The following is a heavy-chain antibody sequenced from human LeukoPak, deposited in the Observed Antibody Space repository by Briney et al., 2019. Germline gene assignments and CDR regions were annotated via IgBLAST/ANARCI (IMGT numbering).Heavy chain of an antibody. J-gene: IGHJ4*02. CDR2: ISSSSSYI. CDR1: GFTFSSYS. V-gene: IGHV3-21*01. D-gene: IGHD5-12*01. Sequence: PGGSLRLSCAASGFTFSSYSMNWVRQAPGKGLGWVSSISSSSSYIYYADSVKGRFTISRDNAKNSLYLQMNSLRAEDTAVYYCARDLGSGRTYYFDYWGQGTLVTVSS. CDR3: ARDLGSGRTYYFDY.